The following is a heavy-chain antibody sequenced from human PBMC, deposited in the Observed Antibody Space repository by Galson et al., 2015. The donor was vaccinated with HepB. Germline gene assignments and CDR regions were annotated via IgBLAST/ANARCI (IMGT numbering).Heavy chain of an antibody. CDR1: GYTFTSNG. Sequence: SVKVSCKASGYTFTSNGISWVRQTPGQGLEWLGWISTYGGNTNYAQKFQGRITLTRDTSTSIADVELRSLSSDDTAVYYCARDRDYRFDYWGQGTLVTVSS. V-gene: IGHV1-18*04. D-gene: IGHD4/OR15-4a*01. J-gene: IGHJ4*02. CDR3: ARDRDYRFDY. CDR2: ISTYGGNT.